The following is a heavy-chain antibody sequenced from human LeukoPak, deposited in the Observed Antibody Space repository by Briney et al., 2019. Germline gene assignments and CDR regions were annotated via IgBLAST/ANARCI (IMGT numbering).Heavy chain of an antibody. CDR2: ISSSSTYI. V-gene: IGHV3-21*01. Sequence: GGSLRLSCAASGFTFSSYSMNWVRQAPGKGLEWVSSISSSSTYIYYADSAKGRFTISRDNAKNSLYLQMNSLRADDTAVYYCARVAEAAAFDYWGQGTLVTVSS. J-gene: IGHJ4*02. CDR1: GFTFSSYS. CDR3: ARVAEAAAFDY. D-gene: IGHD6-13*01.